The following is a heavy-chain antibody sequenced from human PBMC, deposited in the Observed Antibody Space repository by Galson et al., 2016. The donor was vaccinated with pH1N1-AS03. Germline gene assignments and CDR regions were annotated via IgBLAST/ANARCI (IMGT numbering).Heavy chain of an antibody. CDR1: GDSMDSSSYH. CDR2: VYYSGRT. J-gene: IGHJ5*02. D-gene: IGHD5-24*01. V-gene: IGHV4-39*01. CDR3: ARQATPEGWLHYTWFDP. Sequence: LSLTCSVSGDSMDSSSYHWGWIRQPPGKGLEWIGTVYYSGRTYYNPSLNRRVTISVDASRRHFSLKLKSVSAKDTGVYYCARQATPEGWLHYTWFDPWGQGTLVTVSS.